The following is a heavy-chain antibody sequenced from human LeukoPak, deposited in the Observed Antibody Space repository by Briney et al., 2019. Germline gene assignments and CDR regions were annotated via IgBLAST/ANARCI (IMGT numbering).Heavy chain of an antibody. D-gene: IGHD6-25*01. CDR2: IYSGGNT. CDR3: ARDARWCGNNSSCYS. V-gene: IGHV3-53*01. CDR1: GFPFSTYA. J-gene: IGHJ4*02. Sequence: GGSLRLSCAASGFPFSTYAMTWVRQAPGKGLEWVSVIYSGGNTYYADSVKGRFTISRDNSKNTLYLQMNSLRAEDTAVYYCARDARWCGNNSSCYSWGQGTLVTVSS.